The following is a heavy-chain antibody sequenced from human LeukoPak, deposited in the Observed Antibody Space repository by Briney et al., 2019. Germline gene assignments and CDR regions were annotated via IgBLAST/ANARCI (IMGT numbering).Heavy chain of an antibody. V-gene: IGHV3-33*01. CDR2: IWYDGSNK. CDR3: ARGSGAPHYYYYGMDV. Sequence: GSLRLSCAASGFTFSSYGMHWVRQAPGKGLEWVAVIWYDGSNKYYADSVKGRFTISRDNSKNTLYLQMNSLRAEDTAVYYCARGSGAPHYYYYGMDVWGQGTTVTVSS. J-gene: IGHJ6*02. CDR1: GFTFSSYG.